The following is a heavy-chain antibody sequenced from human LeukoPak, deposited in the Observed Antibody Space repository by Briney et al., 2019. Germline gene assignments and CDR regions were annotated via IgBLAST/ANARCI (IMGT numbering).Heavy chain of an antibody. D-gene: IGHD2-8*02. J-gene: IGHJ5*02. V-gene: IGHV1-8*01. CDR1: GYTFTSYD. CDR2: MNPNSGNT. Sequence: GASVKVSCKASGYTFTSYDINWVRQATGQGLEWMGWMNPNSGNTGYAQKFRGRVTITADPSRATAYMELASLRSEDTAMYYCVTEGYCTSDNCYVHWGQGTLVTVSS. CDR3: VTEGYCTSDNCYVH.